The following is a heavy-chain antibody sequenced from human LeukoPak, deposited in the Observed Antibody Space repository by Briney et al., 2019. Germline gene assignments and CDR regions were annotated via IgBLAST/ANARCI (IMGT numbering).Heavy chain of an antibody. CDR1: GGTFIIYA. CDR3: AREGYCSSTSCPRGWFDH. CDR2: IIPIFGTA. J-gene: IGHJ5*02. V-gene: IGHV1-69*05. D-gene: IGHD2-2*01. Sequence: SVTVSFKASGGTFIIYAISWVRQAPGQGLGWMGGIIPIFGTANYAQKFQGRVTITTDESTSTAYMELSSLRSEDTAVYYCAREGYCSSTSCPRGWFDHWGQGTLVTVSS.